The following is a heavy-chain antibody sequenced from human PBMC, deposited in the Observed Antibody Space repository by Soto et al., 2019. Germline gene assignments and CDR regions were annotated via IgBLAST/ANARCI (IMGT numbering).Heavy chain of an antibody. CDR3: AREAPDYNLSPGMDV. V-gene: IGHV3-30-3*01. Sequence: QVQVVESGGGVVQPGRSLRLSCAASGFTFSSYAMHWVRQAPGKGLEWVAVISYDGSNKYYADSVKGRFTISRDNSKNTLYLPMNSLRAEDTAVYYCAREAPDYNLSPGMDVWGQGTTVTVSS. CDR2: ISYDGSNK. CDR1: GFTFSSYA. D-gene: IGHD4-4*01. J-gene: IGHJ6*02.